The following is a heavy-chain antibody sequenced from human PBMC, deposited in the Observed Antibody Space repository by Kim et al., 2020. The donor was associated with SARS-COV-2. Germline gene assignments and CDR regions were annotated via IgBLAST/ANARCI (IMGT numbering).Heavy chain of an antibody. CDR1: GFTFNNYD. CDR3: ARDSNDYGGTYWYFDL. CDR2: ISRGGDTV. V-gene: IGHV3-48*02. Sequence: GGSLRLSCAASGFTFNNYDMNWVRQAPGKRLEWVSYISRGGDTVYYADFVRGRFTISRDNAMKSLYLQMNSLRDEEPAVYYCARDSNDYGGTYWYFDLLG. D-gene: IGHD4-17*01. J-gene: IGHJ2*01.